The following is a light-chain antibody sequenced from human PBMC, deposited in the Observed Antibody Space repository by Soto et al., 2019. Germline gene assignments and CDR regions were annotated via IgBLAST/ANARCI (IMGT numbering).Light chain of an antibody. Sequence: QSALTQPASVSGSPGQSITISCTGTSSNVGGYTYVSWYQQHAGKAPKLMFYNVRHRPAGLSDRFSGYKSGNTASLTISVLQDDDADDYYCRSYTSSSPYVFGTGTKLTVL. J-gene: IGLJ1*01. CDR3: RSYTSSSPYV. CDR2: NVR. CDR1: SSNVGGYTY. V-gene: IGLV2-14*03.